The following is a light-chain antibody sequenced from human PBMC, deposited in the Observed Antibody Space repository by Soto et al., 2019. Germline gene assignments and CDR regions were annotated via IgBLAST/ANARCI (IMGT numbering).Light chain of an antibody. J-gene: IGKJ1*01. CDR3: QQSYSTPKT. CDR1: QSISNY. Sequence: DIQMTQSPSSLSASVGDIVTITCRASQSISNYLNWYQQKPGKAPKFLIYAASSLQSGVPSRFSGSGSGTDFTLTISSLQPEDFATYYCQQSYSTPKTFGQGTKVDIK. V-gene: IGKV1-39*01. CDR2: AAS.